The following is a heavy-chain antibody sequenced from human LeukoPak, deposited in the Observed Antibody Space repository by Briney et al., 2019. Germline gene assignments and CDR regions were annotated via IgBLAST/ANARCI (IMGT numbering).Heavy chain of an antibody. CDR3: ARQWDIVATWGRWFDP. J-gene: IGHJ5*02. Sequence: SETLSLTCTVSGGSTSSSNYYWGWIRQPPGKGLEWIGGIHYSGNTYYNSSLESRVTISVDTSKNQFSLKLTSVTAADTAIYYCARQWDIVATWGRWFDPWGQGILVTVSS. CDR1: GGSTSSSNYY. D-gene: IGHD5-12*01. V-gene: IGHV4-39*01. CDR2: IHYSGNT.